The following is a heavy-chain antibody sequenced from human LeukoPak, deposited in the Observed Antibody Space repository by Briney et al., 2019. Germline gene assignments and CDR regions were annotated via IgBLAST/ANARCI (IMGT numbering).Heavy chain of an antibody. J-gene: IGHJ4*02. Sequence: GGSLRLSCAASGFTFSNAWMSWVRQAPGKGLEWVGRIKSKTDGGTTDYAAPVKGRFTISRDDSKNTLYLQMNSLKTEDTAVYYCARDGILGSHDCWGQGTLVTVSS. V-gene: IGHV3-15*01. D-gene: IGHD3-3*02. CDR1: GFTFSNAW. CDR2: IKSKTDGGTT. CDR3: ARDGILGSHDC.